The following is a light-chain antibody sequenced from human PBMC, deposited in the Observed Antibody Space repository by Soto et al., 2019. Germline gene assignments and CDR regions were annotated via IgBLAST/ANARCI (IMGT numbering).Light chain of an antibody. V-gene: IGKV1-5*03. Sequence: DIQMTQSPSTLSASVGDRVTITCRASQSISSWLAWYQQNPGKAPKLLIYKQSSLESGVPSRFSGSGSGTEFTLSISSLQHDDFATYYCQQYNSSPTFGQGTKVEIK. CDR3: QQYNSSPT. CDR2: KQS. CDR1: QSISSW. J-gene: IGKJ1*01.